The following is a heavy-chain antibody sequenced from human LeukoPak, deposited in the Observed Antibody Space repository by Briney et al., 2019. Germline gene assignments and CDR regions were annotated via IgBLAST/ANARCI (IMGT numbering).Heavy chain of an antibody. D-gene: IGHD3-22*01. Sequence: ASVKVSCKASGGTFSSYAISWVRQAPGQGLEWMGWINPNSGGTNYAQKFQGRVTMTRDTSISTAYMELSRLRSDDTAVYYCARDSSGYHIIGYWGQGTLVTVSS. CDR2: INPNSGGT. CDR1: GGTFSSYA. CDR3: ARDSSGYHIIGY. V-gene: IGHV1-2*02. J-gene: IGHJ4*02.